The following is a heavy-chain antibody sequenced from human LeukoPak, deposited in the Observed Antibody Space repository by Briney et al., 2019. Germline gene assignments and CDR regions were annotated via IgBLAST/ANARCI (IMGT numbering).Heavy chain of an antibody. Sequence: PGGSLRLSCAASGFTFSSYAMHWVRQAPGKGLEWVAVISYDGSNKYYADSVKGRFTTSRDNSKNTLYLQMNSLRAEDTAVYYCARDHTSHGRGWFDPWGQGTLVTVSS. V-gene: IGHV3-30*01. CDR2: ISYDGSNK. D-gene: IGHD2-15*01. CDR3: ARDHTSHGRGWFDP. J-gene: IGHJ5*02. CDR1: GFTFSSYA.